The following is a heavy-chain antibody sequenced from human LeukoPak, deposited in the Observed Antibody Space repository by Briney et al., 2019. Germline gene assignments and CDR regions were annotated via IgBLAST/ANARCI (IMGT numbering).Heavy chain of an antibody. Sequence: SSVKVSCKASGGTFISYAISWVRQAPGQGLEWMGRIIPIFGTANYAQKFHGRVTITTDESTSTAYMELSSLRSEDTAVYYCARADSSGSHFDYWGQGTLVTVSS. CDR1: GGTFISYA. CDR3: ARADSSGSHFDY. V-gene: IGHV1-69*05. D-gene: IGHD3-22*01. J-gene: IGHJ4*02. CDR2: IIPIFGTA.